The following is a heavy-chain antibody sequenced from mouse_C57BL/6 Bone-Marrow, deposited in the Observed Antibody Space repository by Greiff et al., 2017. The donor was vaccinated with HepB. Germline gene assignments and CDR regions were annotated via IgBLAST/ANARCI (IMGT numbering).Heavy chain of an antibody. D-gene: IGHD2-5*01. CDR2: IYPRSGNT. V-gene: IGHV1-81*01. CDR3: ARPYYYSNTWFAY. CDR1: GYTFTSYG. Sequence: VQLQQSGAELARPGASVKLSCKASGYTFTSYGISWVKQSTGQGLEWIGEIYPRSGNTYYNEKFKGKATLTADKSSSTAYMELRRLTAEDSAVYFCARPYYYSNTWFAYWGQGTLVTVSA. J-gene: IGHJ3*01.